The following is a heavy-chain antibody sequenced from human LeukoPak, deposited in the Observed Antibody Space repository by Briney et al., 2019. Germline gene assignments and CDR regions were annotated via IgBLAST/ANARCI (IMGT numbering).Heavy chain of an antibody. CDR3: AREGAGHYDILTGYYYFDY. J-gene: IGHJ4*02. D-gene: IGHD3-9*01. V-gene: IGHV1-69*01. Sequence: GSSVKVSCKASGGTFSSYAISWVRQAPGQGLEWMGGIIPIFGTANYAQKFQGRVTITADESTSTAYMEPSSLRSEDTAVYYCAREGAGHYDILTGYYYFDYWGQGTLVTVSS. CDR1: GGTFSSYA. CDR2: IIPIFGTA.